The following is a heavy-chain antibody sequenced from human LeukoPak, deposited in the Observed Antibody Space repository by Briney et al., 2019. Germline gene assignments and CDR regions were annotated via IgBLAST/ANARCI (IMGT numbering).Heavy chain of an antibody. J-gene: IGHJ3*02. CDR1: GGSISSGGYY. Sequence: SETLSLTCTVSGGSISSGGYYWSWIRQHPGKGLEWIGYIYYSGSTCYNPSLKSRVTISVDTSKNQFSLKLSSVTAADTAVYYCARWSYYDSSGYYSRNGAFDIWGQGTMATVSS. CDR3: ARWSYYDSSGYYSRNGAFDI. D-gene: IGHD3-22*01. CDR2: IYYSGST. V-gene: IGHV4-31*03.